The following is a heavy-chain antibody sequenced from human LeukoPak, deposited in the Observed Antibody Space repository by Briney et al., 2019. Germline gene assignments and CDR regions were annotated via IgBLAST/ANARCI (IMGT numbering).Heavy chain of an antibody. J-gene: IGHJ6*03. CDR1: GGSFSGYY. V-gene: IGHV4-34*01. CDR3: ASIAAAGANYYYYYMDV. Sequence: SETLSLTCAVYGGSFSGYYWSWIRQPPGKGLEWIGEINHSGSTYYNPSLKSRVTISVDTSKNQFSLKLSSVTAADTAAYYCASIAAAGANYYYYYMDVWGKGTTVTISS. CDR2: INHSGST. D-gene: IGHD6-13*01.